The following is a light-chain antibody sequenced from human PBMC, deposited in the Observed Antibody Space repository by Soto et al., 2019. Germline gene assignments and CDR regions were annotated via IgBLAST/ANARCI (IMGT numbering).Light chain of an antibody. Sequence: QSVLTQPASVSGSPGQSITISCAGTSSDVGGYNYVSWYQLHPGKAPKLMIYDVSDRPSGVSNRFSGSKSGNTASLTISGLQAEDEADYYCSSYTSSGSLYVFGAGTKVT. J-gene: IGLJ1*01. CDR2: DVS. CDR1: SSDVGGYNY. V-gene: IGLV2-14*01. CDR3: SSYTSSGSLYV.